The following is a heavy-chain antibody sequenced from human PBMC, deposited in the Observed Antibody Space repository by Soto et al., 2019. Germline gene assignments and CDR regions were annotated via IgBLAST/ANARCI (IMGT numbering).Heavy chain of an antibody. Sequence: QVQLQESGPGLVKPSETLSLTCTVSGGSISSYYWSWIRQPPGKGLEWIGYIYYSGSTNYNPSLKSRVTISVDTSKNQFSRKLSSVTAADTAVYYCASAPRGNYGYPSYFDYWGQGTLVTVSS. CDR1: GGSISSYY. CDR3: ASAPRGNYGYPSYFDY. D-gene: IGHD3-10*01. CDR2: IYYSGST. J-gene: IGHJ4*02. V-gene: IGHV4-59*01.